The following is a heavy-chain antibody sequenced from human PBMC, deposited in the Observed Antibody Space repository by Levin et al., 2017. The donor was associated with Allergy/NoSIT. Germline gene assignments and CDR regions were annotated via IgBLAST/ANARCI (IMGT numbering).Heavy chain of an antibody. CDR1: GGSISSYY. D-gene: IGHD3-3*01. CDR3: ARLTLRFLEWLFDY. J-gene: IGHJ4*02. CDR2: IYYSGST. Sequence: SETLSLTCTVSGGSISSYYWSWIRQPPGKGLEWIGYIYYSGSTNYNPSLKSRVTISVDTSKNQFSLKLSSVTAADTAVYYCARLTLRFLEWLFDYWGQGTLVTVSS. V-gene: IGHV4-59*08.